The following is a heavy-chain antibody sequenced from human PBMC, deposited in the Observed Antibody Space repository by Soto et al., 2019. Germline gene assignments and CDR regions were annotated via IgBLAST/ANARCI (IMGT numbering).Heavy chain of an antibody. Sequence: GSLRLSCAASGFTFKNYAMSWVRQAPWKGLEWVSSISNSGGSTYYADSVQGRFTISRDNSKNTLSLQMNSLRAEDTAIYYCANHRGFLVTQYFFDYWGQGTLVTVSS. CDR2: ISNSGGST. J-gene: IGHJ4*02. V-gene: IGHV3-23*01. CDR3: ANHRGFLVTQYFFDY. CDR1: GFTFKNYA. D-gene: IGHD2-21*02.